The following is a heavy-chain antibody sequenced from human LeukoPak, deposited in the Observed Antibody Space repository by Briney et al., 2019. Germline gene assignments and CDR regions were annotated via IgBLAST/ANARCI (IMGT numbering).Heavy chain of an antibody. Sequence: SETLSLTCTVSGGSISSSSYYWGWIRQPPGKGLEWIGSIYYSGSTYYNPSLKSRVTISVDTSKNQFSLKLSSVTAADTAVYYCARDPQNTNGGFNWFDPWGQGTLVTVSS. CDR3: ARDPQNTNGGFNWFDP. D-gene: IGHD2-8*01. J-gene: IGHJ5*02. CDR1: GGSISSSSYY. CDR2: IYYSGST. V-gene: IGHV4-39*07.